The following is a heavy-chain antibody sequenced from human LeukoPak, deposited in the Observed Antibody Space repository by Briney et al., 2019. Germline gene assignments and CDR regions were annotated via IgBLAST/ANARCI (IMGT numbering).Heavy chain of an antibody. Sequence: PSETLSLTCTVSGGSISSYYWSWIRQPPGKRLEWIGYIYYSGSTNYNPSLKSRVTISVDTSKNQFSLKLSSVTAADTAVYYCARDIPGVGYYMDVWGKGTTVTVSS. CDR1: GGSISSYY. CDR2: IYYSGST. J-gene: IGHJ6*03. CDR3: ARDIPGVGYYMDV. V-gene: IGHV4-59*12. D-gene: IGHD2-2*02.